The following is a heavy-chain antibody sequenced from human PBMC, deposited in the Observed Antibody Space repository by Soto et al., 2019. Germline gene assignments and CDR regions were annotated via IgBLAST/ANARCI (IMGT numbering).Heavy chain of an antibody. V-gene: IGHV3-33*01. J-gene: IGHJ4*02. Sequence: GGSLRLSCAASGFTFSSYGMHWVRQAPGKGLEWVAVIWYDGSNKYYADSVKGRFTISRDNSKNTLYLQMNSLRAEDTAVYYCARDIAGTTLESPLFLDYWGQGTLVTVSS. D-gene: IGHD1-7*01. CDR2: IWYDGSNK. CDR3: ARDIAGTTLESPLFLDY. CDR1: GFTFSSYG.